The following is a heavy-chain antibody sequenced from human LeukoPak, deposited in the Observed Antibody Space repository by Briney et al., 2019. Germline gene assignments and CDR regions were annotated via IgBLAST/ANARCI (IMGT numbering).Heavy chain of an antibody. V-gene: IGHV4-39*07. CDR2: INHSGST. CDR1: GGSISSPTYY. D-gene: IGHD3-22*01. J-gene: IGHJ4*02. Sequence: SETLSLTCSVSGGSISSPTYYWAWIRQPPGKGLEWIGEINHSGSTNYNPSLKSRVTISVDTSKNQFSLKLSPVTAADTAVYYCARGRRYYYDSSGYKTLDYWGQGTLVTVSS. CDR3: ARGRRYYYDSSGYKTLDY.